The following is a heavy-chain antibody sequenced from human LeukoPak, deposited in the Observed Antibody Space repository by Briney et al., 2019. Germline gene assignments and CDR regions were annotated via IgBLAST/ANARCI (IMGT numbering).Heavy chain of an antibody. CDR1: GGSISSGDYY. CDR2: IYYSGST. CDR3: AGLGYTDRYYYGMDV. Sequence: SQTLSLTCTVSGGSISSGDYYWSWIRQPPGKGLEWIGYIYYSGSTYYNPSLKSRVTISVDRSKNQFSLKLSSVTAADTAVYYCAGLGYTDRYYYGMDVWGKGTTVTVSS. V-gene: IGHV4-30-4*01. J-gene: IGHJ6*04. D-gene: IGHD2-15*01.